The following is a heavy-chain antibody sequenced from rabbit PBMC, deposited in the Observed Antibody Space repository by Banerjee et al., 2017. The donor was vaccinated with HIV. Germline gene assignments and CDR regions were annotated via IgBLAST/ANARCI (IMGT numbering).Heavy chain of an antibody. D-gene: IGHD4-2*01. V-gene: IGHV1S40*01. J-gene: IGHJ4*01. CDR2: IYAGSGTNT. Sequence: QSLEESGGDLVKPGASMTLTCTASGFSFSSSDHMCWVRQAPGKGLEWIGCIYAGSGTNTYYASWAKGRFTISKTSSTTVTLQMTSLTAADTATYFCARDAGYAGSNLWGPGTLVTVS. CDR1: GFSFSSSDH. CDR3: ARDAGYAGSNL.